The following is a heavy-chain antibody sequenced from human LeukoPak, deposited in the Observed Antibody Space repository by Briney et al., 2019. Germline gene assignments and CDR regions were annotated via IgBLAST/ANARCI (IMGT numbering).Heavy chain of an antibody. J-gene: IGHJ5*02. CDR1: GGSINSYY. D-gene: IGHD3-10*01. CDR2: INHSGST. V-gene: IGHV4-34*01. CDR3: ALYYYGSGSYYQDPYNWFDP. Sequence: PSETLSLTCTVSGGSINSYYWSWIRQPPGKGLEWIGEINHSGSTNYNPSLKSRVTISVDTSKNQFSLKLSSVTAADTVVYYCALYYYGSGSYYQDPYNWFDPWGQGTLVTVSS.